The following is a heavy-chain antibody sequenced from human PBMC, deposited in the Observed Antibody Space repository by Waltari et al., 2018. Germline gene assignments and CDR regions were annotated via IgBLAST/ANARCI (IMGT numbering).Heavy chain of an antibody. V-gene: IGHV3-30-3*01. CDR1: GFNFSNHA. Sequence: QVRLVDSGGAVVHPGRSLRLSCVSSGFNFSNHALHWVRQPSGRGLEGVAVVSNDGTDKYYNAAVKGRFTISRDNSQKTLYLQMTSLGGGDTALYFCARDPLDVGFAIGGYFDLWGQGTVVTVSS. D-gene: IGHD1-26*01. J-gene: IGHJ4*02. CDR3: ARDPLDVGFAIGGYFDL. CDR2: VSNDGTDK.